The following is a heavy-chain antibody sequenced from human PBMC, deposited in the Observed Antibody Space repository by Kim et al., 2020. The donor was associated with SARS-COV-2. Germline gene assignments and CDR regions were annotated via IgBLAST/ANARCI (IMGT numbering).Heavy chain of an antibody. CDR2: VYYSGSS. D-gene: IGHD3-10*01. CDR1: GGSISSSSYY. V-gene: IGHV4-39*07. Sequence: SETLSLTCTVSGGSISSSSYYWGWIRQPPGKGLEWIGSVYYSGSSYYNPSLKSRVTISVDTSKKQFSLKLSSVIAADTAGYYCARDSYGSGNGFDLWGRG. J-gene: IGHJ2*01. CDR3: ARDSYGSGNGFDL.